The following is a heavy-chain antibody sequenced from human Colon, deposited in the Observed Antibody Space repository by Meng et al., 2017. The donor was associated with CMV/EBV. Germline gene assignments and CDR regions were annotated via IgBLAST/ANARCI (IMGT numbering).Heavy chain of an antibody. CDR3: VRESWYFDF. D-gene: IGHD6-13*01. CDR1: GYTFTANH. J-gene: IGHJ4*02. V-gene: IGHV1-2*02. CDR2: IYPQDGGT. Sequence: QVQPVPSGTEMKKPGATVTVPRNTSGYTFTANHLHWGRQAPGQGLEWMGWIYPQDGGTYFAQKFQDRVTLTRDTSITTAYMELSGLTSDDTAIYYCVRESWYFDFWGEGTLVTVSS.